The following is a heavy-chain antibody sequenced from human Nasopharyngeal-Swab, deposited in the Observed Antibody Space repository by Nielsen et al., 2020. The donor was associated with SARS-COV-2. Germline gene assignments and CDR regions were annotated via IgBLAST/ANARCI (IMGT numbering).Heavy chain of an antibody. D-gene: IGHD5-24*01. Sequence: GGSLRLSCAASGLSVSSNYMSWVRQAPGKGLEWVSIIYPGGSTYYADSVKGRFTISRDSSWNTLYLQMNSLTAEDTAVYYCARVLDGYNGFDYWGQGTLVTVSS. CDR2: IYPGGST. CDR3: ARVLDGYNGFDY. V-gene: IGHV3-53*01. J-gene: IGHJ4*02. CDR1: GLSVSSNY.